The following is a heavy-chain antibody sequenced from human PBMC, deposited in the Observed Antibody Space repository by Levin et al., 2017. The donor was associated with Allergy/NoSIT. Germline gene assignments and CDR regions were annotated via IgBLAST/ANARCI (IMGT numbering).Heavy chain of an antibody. CDR1: SGSFSDYY. CDR2: INHSGNT. J-gene: IGHJ4*02. Sequence: KSSETLSLNCAVYSGSFSDYYWSWVRQPPGKGLEWIGEINHSGNTNYNPSLKSRVTISVDTSKNQFSLKLSSVTAADTAVYYCARAVAGNDYWGQGTLVTVSS. CDR3: ARAVAGNDY. V-gene: IGHV4-34*01. D-gene: IGHD6-19*01.